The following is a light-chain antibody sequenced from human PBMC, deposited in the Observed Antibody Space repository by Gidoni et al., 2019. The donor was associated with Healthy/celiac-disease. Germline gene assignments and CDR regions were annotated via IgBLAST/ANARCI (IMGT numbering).Light chain of an antibody. CDR2: DAS. Sequence: DIHITHSPSSLSASVGYRVTITCQASQDISNYLNWYQQKPGKAPKLLIYDASNLETGVTSRFSGSGSGTDFTFTISSLQDEDIETYYCQQYDNLPRTFGQGTKLEIK. V-gene: IGKV1-33*01. J-gene: IGKJ2*01. CDR3: QQYDNLPRT. CDR1: QDISNY.